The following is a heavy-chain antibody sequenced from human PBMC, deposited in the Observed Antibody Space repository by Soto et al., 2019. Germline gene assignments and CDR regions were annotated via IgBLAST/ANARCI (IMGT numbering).Heavy chain of an antibody. J-gene: IGHJ3*02. CDR1: GFTFSSYA. D-gene: IGHD2-15*01. V-gene: IGHV3-23*01. CDR3: AKSRGILGYCSGGSCSAPHDAFDI. Sequence: LRLSCAASGFTFSSYAMSWVRQAPGKGLEWVSAISGSGGSTYYADSVKGRFTISRDNSKNTLYLQMNSLRAEDTAVYYCAKSRGILGYCSGGSCSAPHDAFDIWGQGTMVTVSS. CDR2: ISGSGGST.